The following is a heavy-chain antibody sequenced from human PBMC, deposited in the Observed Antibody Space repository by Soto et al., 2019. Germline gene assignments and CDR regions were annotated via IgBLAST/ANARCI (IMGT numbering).Heavy chain of an antibody. J-gene: IGHJ3*02. CDR2: ISRSGDTI. CDR3: ARDLADIVLMVYAIRSWAPLDI. V-gene: IGHV3-11*01. CDR1: GFRLSDYE. D-gene: IGHD2-8*01. Sequence: PGGSLRLSCAVSGFRLSDYEMSWIRQAPGKGPEWVSFISRSGDTIYYVDSVKGRFSISRDNAKNSVYLQVRSLRVEDTAVYYCARDLADIVLMVYAIRSWAPLDIWGQGTMVTVS.